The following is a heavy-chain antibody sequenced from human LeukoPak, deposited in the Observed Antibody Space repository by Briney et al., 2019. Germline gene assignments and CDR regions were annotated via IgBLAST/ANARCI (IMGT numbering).Heavy chain of an antibody. CDR3: AKSYSSGWYYFDY. J-gene: IGHJ4*02. V-gene: IGHV3-30*18. D-gene: IGHD6-19*01. CDR2: ISYDGSNK. CDR1: GFTFSSYG. Sequence: GGSLRLSCAASGFTFSSYGMHWVRQAPDKGLEWVAVISYDGSNKYYADSVKGRFTISRDNSKNTLYLQMNSLRAEDTAVYYCAKSYSSGWYYFDYWGQGTLVTVSS.